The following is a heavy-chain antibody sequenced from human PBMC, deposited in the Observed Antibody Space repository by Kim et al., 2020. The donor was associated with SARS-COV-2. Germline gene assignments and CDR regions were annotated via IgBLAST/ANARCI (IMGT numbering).Heavy chain of an antibody. D-gene: IGHD3-22*01. CDR2: ISSDGSKK. V-gene: IGHV3-30*03. J-gene: IGHJ5*01. Sequence: GGSLRLSCAASGFKFSTFGMHWVRQTPGKGLWWVALISSDGSKKYYADSVKGRFTISRDNFRNTLYLQMDSLRAEDTAVYYCATSLHYYDTNGFYPYYFDAWDHGTLVTV. CDR1: GFKFSTFG. CDR3: ATSLHYYDTNGFYPYYFDA.